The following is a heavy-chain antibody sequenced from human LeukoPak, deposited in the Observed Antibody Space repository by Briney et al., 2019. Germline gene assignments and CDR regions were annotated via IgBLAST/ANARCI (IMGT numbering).Heavy chain of an antibody. J-gene: IGHJ4*02. Sequence: SETLSLTCTVSGGSISSYYWSWIRQPPGKGLEWIGYIYYSGSTNYNPSLKSRVTISVDTSKNQFSLKLSSVTAADTAVYYCARERPQGIMGATNFDYWGQGTLVTVSS. CDR1: GGSISSYY. D-gene: IGHD1-26*01. CDR3: ARERPQGIMGATNFDY. V-gene: IGHV4-59*12. CDR2: IYYSGST.